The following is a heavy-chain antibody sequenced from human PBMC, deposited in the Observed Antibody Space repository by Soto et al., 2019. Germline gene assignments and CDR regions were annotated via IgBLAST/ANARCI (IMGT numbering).Heavy chain of an antibody. CDR1: GYSFTSYW. J-gene: IGHJ6*02. D-gene: IGHD2-2*01. CDR2: IDPSDSYT. CDR3: PSTPPAGGYYYYGMDV. V-gene: IGHV5-10-1*01. Sequence: GESLKISCKGSGYSFTSYWISWVRQMPGKGLEWMGRIDPSDSYTNYSPSFQGHVTISADKSISTAYLQWSSLKASDTAMYYCPSTPPAGGYYYYGMDVWGQGTTVTVSS.